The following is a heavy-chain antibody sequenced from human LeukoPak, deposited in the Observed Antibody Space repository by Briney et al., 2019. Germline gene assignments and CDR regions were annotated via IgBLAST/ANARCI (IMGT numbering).Heavy chain of an antibody. J-gene: IGHJ1*01. CDR1: GFTVSTNH. CDR2: IHNGGST. CDR3: ATSIVGFTYDEHFQH. D-gene: IGHD1-26*01. V-gene: IGHV3-53*01. Sequence: GGSLRLSCVASGFTVSTNHMNWVRQAPGRGLEWVSVIHNGGSTYYADSVKGRFTISRDNSKNTLYLQLNSLGVEDTAVYYCATSIVGFTYDEHFQHWGQGTLVTVSS.